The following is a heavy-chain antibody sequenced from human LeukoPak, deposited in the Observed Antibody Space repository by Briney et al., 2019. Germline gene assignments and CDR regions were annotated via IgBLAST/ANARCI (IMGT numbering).Heavy chain of an antibody. V-gene: IGHV3-30*18. Sequence: PGRSLRLSCAASGFTFSSYGMHWVRQAPGKGLEWVAVISYDGSNKYYADSVKGRFTISRDNSKNTLYLQMNSLRAEDTAVYYYAKAGRYCSGGSCPQGRDYFDYWGQGTLVTVSS. CDR1: GFTFSSYG. CDR3: AKAGRYCSGGSCPQGRDYFDY. D-gene: IGHD2-15*01. J-gene: IGHJ4*02. CDR2: ISYDGSNK.